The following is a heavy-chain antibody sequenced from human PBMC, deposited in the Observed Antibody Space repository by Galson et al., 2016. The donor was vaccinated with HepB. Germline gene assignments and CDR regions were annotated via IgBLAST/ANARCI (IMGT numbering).Heavy chain of an antibody. V-gene: IGHV2-70*11. Sequence: PALVKPTQTLTLTCTFSGFSLRTHGICVSWIRQPPGKALEWLGRIDWDGITYYSTSLEDRLAFSRDTSKNQVVLTMTNMDPVDTATYSCARLECSGASRWFGYWGQGTLVTVSS. J-gene: IGHJ4*02. CDR3: ARLECSGASRWFGY. CDR1: GFSLRTHGIC. D-gene: IGHD2-2*01. CDR2: IDWDGIT.